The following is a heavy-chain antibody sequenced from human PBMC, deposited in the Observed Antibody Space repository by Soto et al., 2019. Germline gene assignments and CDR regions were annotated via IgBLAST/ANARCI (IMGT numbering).Heavy chain of an antibody. CDR3: AKDDLDDIFGVATDAFDI. V-gene: IGHV3-23*01. D-gene: IGHD3-3*02. J-gene: IGHJ3*02. CDR1: GFTFSIYA. Sequence: GGSLRLSCAASGFTFSIYAMIWVRQAPGKGLEWVSAISGSGGSTYYADSVKGRFTISRDNSKNTLYLQMNSLRAEDTAVYYCAKDDLDDIFGVATDAFDIWGQGTMVTVSS. CDR2: ISGSGGST.